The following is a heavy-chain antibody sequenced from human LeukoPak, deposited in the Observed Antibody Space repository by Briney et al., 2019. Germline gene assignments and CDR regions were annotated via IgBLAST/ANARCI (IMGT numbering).Heavy chain of an antibody. J-gene: IGHJ6*03. CDR2: ISPSGGST. CDR3: ARDFTSIEPLVGATKYYYYYMDV. V-gene: IGHV1-46*01. Sequence: GASVKVSCKAFGYTFTSNYMHWVRQAPGQGPEWMGVISPSGGSTTYAQKLQGRVTMTTDTSTSTAYMELRSLRSDDTAVYYCARDFTSIEPLVGATKYYYYYMDVWGKGTTVTISS. D-gene: IGHD1-26*01. CDR1: GYTFTSNY.